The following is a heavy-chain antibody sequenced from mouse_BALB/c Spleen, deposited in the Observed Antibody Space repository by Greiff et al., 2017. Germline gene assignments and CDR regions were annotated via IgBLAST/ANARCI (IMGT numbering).Heavy chain of an antibody. V-gene: IGHV3-8*02. D-gene: IGHD1-1*02. CDR2: ISYSGST. CDR3: ARKRGYGYYAMDY. J-gene: IGHJ4*01. Sequence: EVKLMESGPSLVKPSQSLSLTCSVTGYSITSGYWNWVRKYPGNKLEYMGYISYSGSTYYNPSLKSRISITRDTSKNQYYLQLNSVTTEDTATYYCARKRGYGYYAMDYWGQGTTVTVSS. CDR1: GYSITSGY.